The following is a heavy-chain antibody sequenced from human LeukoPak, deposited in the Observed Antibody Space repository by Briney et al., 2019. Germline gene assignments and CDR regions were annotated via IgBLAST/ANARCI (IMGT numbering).Heavy chain of an antibody. V-gene: IGHV3-30-3*01. CDR1: GFTFSSYS. J-gene: IGHJ4*02. D-gene: IGHD2-2*01. Sequence: PGGSLRLSCAASGFTFSSYSMHWVRQAPGKGLEWVAIISFDGNNKYYADSVKGRFTISRDNYNNTMYLQMNSLRAEDTAVYYCARVATTSSKWSLDYWGQGTLVTVSS. CDR3: ARVATTSSKWSLDY. CDR2: ISFDGNNK.